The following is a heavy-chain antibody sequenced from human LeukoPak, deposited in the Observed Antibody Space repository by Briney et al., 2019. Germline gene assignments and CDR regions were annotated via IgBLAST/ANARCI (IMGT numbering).Heavy chain of an antibody. J-gene: IGHJ5*02. V-gene: IGHV3-74*01. CDR2: INTDGSST. CDR1: GFTFSSYW. CDR3: VRLSWELGDGGVT. D-gene: IGHD1-26*01. Sequence: SGGSLRLSCAASGFTFSSYWMHWVRQAPGKGLVWISRINTDGSSTTYADSVKGRFTISRDNAKNTLYLQMNSLRAEDTAVYYCVRLSWELGDGGVTWGQGTLVTVSS.